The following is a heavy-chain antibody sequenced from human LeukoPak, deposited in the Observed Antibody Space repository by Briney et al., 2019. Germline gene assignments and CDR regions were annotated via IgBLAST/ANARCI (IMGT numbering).Heavy chain of an antibody. CDR1: GFTFSDHY. Sequence: GGSLRLSCAASGFTFSDHYMSWIRQAPGKGLEWVSYISNTGSTIYYADSVKGRFTVSRDNAKNSLYLQMNSLRAEDTAVYYCARDQDGGAASSFDYWGQGTLVTVSS. D-gene: IGHD4-23*01. V-gene: IGHV3-11*04. CDR2: ISNTGSTI. J-gene: IGHJ4*02. CDR3: ARDQDGGAASSFDY.